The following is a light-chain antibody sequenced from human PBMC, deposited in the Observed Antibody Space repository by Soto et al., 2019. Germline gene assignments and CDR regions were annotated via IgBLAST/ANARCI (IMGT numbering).Light chain of an antibody. CDR3: QQYDSSPVT. V-gene: IGKV3-20*01. CDR1: QSVSSSY. CDR2: GAS. J-gene: IGKJ2*01. Sequence: EIVLTQSPGTLSLSPGERATLSCRASQSVSSSYLAWYQQKPGQAPRLLIYGASSRATGIPDRCSGSGSGTDFTLTISSLEPEDFAVYYCQQYDSSPVTFGQGTKLEIK.